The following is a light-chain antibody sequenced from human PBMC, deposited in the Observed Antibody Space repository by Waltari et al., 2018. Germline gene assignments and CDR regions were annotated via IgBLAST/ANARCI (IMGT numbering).Light chain of an antibody. CDR3: QQSYSPPPIT. CDR1: QTVDKY. Sequence: DTQMTQSPYSLSASVGDRVTITCRASQTVDKYLNWYQQKPGKAPKILIYAGSSLQSGVPSRFSGSGFGTYFTLTITSVQPEDFATYYCQQSYSPPPITFGQGTRLEI. CDR2: AGS. J-gene: IGKJ5*01. V-gene: IGKV1-39*01.